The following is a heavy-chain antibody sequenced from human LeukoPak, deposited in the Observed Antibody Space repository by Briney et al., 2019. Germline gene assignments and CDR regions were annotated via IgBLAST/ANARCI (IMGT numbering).Heavy chain of an antibody. CDR3: ARVPGLGSSGYPRGWFDP. Sequence: SETLSLTCTVSGGSIGSSSYYWGWIRQPPGKGLQWIGSIYYSGSTYYNRSLKSRVTISVDTSKNQFSLKLSSVTAADTAVYYCARVPGLGSSGYPRGWFDPWGQGTLVTVSS. J-gene: IGHJ5*02. CDR1: GGSIGSSSYY. D-gene: IGHD3-22*01. V-gene: IGHV4-39*01. CDR2: IYYSGST.